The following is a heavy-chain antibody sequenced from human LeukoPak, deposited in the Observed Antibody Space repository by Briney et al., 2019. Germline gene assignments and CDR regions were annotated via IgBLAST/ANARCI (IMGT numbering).Heavy chain of an antibody. Sequence: GGSLRLSCAASGFTFNNYWMHWVRQVPGKGLVWVSRINSDGSRTNYVDSAKGRFTISRDNAKNSLYLQMNSLRAEDTAVYYCARGIARLRFLEWLQTDAFDIWGQGTMVTVSS. D-gene: IGHD3-3*01. CDR3: ARGIARLRFLEWLQTDAFDI. CDR1: GFTFNNYW. CDR2: INSDGSRT. J-gene: IGHJ3*02. V-gene: IGHV3-74*01.